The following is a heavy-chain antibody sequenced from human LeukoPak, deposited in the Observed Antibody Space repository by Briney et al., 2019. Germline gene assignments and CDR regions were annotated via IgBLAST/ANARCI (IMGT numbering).Heavy chain of an antibody. J-gene: IGHJ5*02. CDR2: IYYSGST. D-gene: IGHD6-19*01. CDR3: AREWYSSGHNWFDP. V-gene: IGHV4-39*07. Sequence: SETLSLTCTVSGGSISSSSYYWGWIRQPPGKGLEWIGSIYYSGSTYYNPSLKSRVTISVDTSKNQFSLKLSSVTAADTAVYYCAREWYSSGHNWFDPWGQGTLVTVSS. CDR1: GGSISSSSYY.